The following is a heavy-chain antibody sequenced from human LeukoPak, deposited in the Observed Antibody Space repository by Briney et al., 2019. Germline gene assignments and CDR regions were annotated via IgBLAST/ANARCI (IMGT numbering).Heavy chain of an antibody. V-gene: IGHV3-21*01. CDR1: GLTYSSYS. CDR2: ISSSSSYI. CDR3: ARDALSDYDFWSGYWPTERPYYFDY. Sequence: GGSLRLSCAASGLTYSSYSMNWVRQAPGKGLEWVSPISSSSSYIYYADSVKGRFNISRDNAKNSLYLQMNSLRAEDTAVYYCARDALSDYDFWSGYWPTERPYYFDYWGQGTLVTVSS. D-gene: IGHD3-3*01. J-gene: IGHJ4*02.